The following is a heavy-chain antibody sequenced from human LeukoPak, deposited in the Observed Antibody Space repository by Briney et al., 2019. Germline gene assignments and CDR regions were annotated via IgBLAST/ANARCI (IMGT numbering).Heavy chain of an antibody. Sequence: GGSLRLSCAASGFTVSSNYMSWVRQAPGKGLEWVSVIYSGGSTYYADSVRGRFTISRDNSKNTLYLQMNSLGAEDTAVYYCARCRGVEYYFDYWGQGTLVTVSS. V-gene: IGHV3-53*01. J-gene: IGHJ4*02. D-gene: IGHD2-8*01. CDR3: ARCRGVEYYFDY. CDR2: IYSGGST. CDR1: GFTVSSNY.